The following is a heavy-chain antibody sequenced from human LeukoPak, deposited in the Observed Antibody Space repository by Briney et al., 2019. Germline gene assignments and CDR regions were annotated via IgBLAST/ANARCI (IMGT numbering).Heavy chain of an antibody. V-gene: IGHV1-18*01. CDR1: GYTFTSYG. CDR3: ARTYYYDSSGYFEVPPARAFDI. CDR2: ISAYNGNT. J-gene: IGHJ3*02. Sequence: ASVKVSCKASGYTFTSYGISWVRQAPGRGLEWMGWISAYNGNTNYAQKLQGRVTMTTDTSTSTAYMELRSLRSDDTAVHYCARTYYYDSSGYFEVPPARAFDIWGQGTMVTVSS. D-gene: IGHD3-22*01.